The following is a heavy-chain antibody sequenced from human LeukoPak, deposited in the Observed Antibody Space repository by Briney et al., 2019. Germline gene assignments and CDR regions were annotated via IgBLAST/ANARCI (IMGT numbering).Heavy chain of an antibody. D-gene: IGHD2-15*01. CDR3: AKDRAPGVVAATHGVDY. V-gene: IGHV3-21*04. CDR2: ISSSSSYI. CDR1: GFTFSSYS. Sequence: GGSLRLSCAASGFTFSSYSMNWVRQAPGKGLEWVSSISSSSSYIYYADSVKGRFTISRDNSKNTLYLQMNSLRAEDTAVYYCAKDRAPGVVAATHGVDYWGQGTLVTVSS. J-gene: IGHJ4*02.